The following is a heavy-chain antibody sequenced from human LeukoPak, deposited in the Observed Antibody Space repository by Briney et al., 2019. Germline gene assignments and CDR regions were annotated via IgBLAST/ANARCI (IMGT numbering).Heavy chain of an antibody. CDR3: ARGNYGEDYFDY. CDR2: INPNSGGT. J-gene: IGHJ4*02. CDR1: GGTFSSYA. Sequence: EASVKVSCKASGGTFSSYAISWVRQAPGQGLEWMGWINPNSGGTNYAQKFQGRVTMTRDTSISTAYMELSRLRSDDTAVYYCARGNYGEDYFDYWGQGTLVTVSS. D-gene: IGHD1-7*01. V-gene: IGHV1-2*02.